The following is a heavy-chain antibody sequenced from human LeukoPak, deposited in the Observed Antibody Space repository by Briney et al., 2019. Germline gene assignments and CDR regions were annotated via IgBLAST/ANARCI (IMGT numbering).Heavy chain of an antibody. V-gene: IGHV4-59*01. D-gene: IGHD5-24*01. CDR2: IYYSGGT. J-gene: IGHJ4*02. CDR3: ASGEITFDY. CDR1: GGSISSFY. Sequence: SETLSLICTVSGGSISSFYWSWIRQPPGKGLEWIGYIYYSGGTYFNPSLKSRVTISVDTSKNQFSLKLSSVTAADTAVYYCASGEITFDYWGQGTLVTVSS.